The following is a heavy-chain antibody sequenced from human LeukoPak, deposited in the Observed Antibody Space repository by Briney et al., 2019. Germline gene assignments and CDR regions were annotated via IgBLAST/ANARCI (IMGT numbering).Heavy chain of an antibody. CDR1: GGSISSYY. D-gene: IGHD4-17*01. J-gene: IGHJ4*02. CDR3: ARLYGDSENFDY. CDR2: IYYSGST. V-gene: IGHV4-59*08. Sequence: SETLSLTCTVSGGSISSYYWSWIRQPPGKGLEWIGYIYYSGSTNYNPSLKSRVTISVDTSKNQFSLKLSSVTAADTAVYYCARLYGDSENFDYWGQGTLVTVSS.